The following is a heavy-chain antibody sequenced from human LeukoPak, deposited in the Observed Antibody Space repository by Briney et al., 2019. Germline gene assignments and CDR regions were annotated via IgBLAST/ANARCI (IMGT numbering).Heavy chain of an antibody. CDR2: IYSDGST. J-gene: IGHJ6*02. CDR3: ARVTTWSGSPMDV. V-gene: IGHV3-53*01. CDR1: GFTVSSNS. D-gene: IGHD3-3*01. Sequence: GGSLRLFCAASGFTVSSNSINWARQAPGKGLEWVSLIYSDGSTYADSVKGRFTISRDNSKNTVHLQMNSLRAEDTAVYYCARVTTWSGSPMDVWGQGTTVTVSS.